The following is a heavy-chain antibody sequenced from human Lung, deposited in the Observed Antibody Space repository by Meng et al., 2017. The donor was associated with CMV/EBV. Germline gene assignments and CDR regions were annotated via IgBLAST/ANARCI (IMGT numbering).Heavy chain of an antibody. CDR2: ITPSSGGT. Sequence: QVQLGKSGAEVNKAGANVKVSCQASEYTFTGYYMHWLRQAPGQGLEWVGRITPSSGGTTYAQKFQGRVTMTRDTSISTAYMELSSLRSDDAAIYYCVRANLGSADYWGQGTLVTVSS. J-gene: IGHJ4*02. D-gene: IGHD7-27*01. V-gene: IGHV1-2*06. CDR1: EYTFTGYY. CDR3: VRANLGSADY.